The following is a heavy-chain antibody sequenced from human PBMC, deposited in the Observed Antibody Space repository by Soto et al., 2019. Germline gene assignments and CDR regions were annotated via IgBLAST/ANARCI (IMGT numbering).Heavy chain of an antibody. J-gene: IGHJ4*02. D-gene: IGHD3-10*01. Sequence: PSETLSLTCTVSGGSISSSSYYWGWIRQPPGKGLEWIGSIYYSGSAYYNPSLKSRVTISLDTSKYQFSLKLSSVTAADTAVYYCARRSQGYYYGSGPIPFWGQGTLVTVSS. CDR3: ARRSQGYYYGSGPIPF. CDR2: IYYSGSA. V-gene: IGHV4-39*01. CDR1: GGSISSSSYY.